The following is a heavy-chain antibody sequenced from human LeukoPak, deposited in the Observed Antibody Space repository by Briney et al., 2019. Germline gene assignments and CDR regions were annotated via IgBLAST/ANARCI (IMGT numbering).Heavy chain of an antibody. CDR1: GGSFSGYY. CDR2: INHSGST. D-gene: IGHD3-22*01. CDR3: ARLWGTYYYDSSGYYHGGPWFDP. J-gene: IGHJ5*02. V-gene: IGHV4-34*01. Sequence: SETLSLTCAVYGGSFSGYYWSWIRQPPGKGLEWIGEINHSGSTNYNPSLKSRVTISVDTSKNQFSLKLSSVTAADTAVYYCARLWGTYYYDSSGYYHGGPWFDPWGQGTLVTVSS.